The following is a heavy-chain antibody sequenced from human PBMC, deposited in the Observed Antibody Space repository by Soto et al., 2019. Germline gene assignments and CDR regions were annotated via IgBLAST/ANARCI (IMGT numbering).Heavy chain of an antibody. CDR2: MNPNSGNT. J-gene: IGHJ4*02. CDR3: ARAPETPSNLGVAQPYFFDY. D-gene: IGHD3-3*01. Sequence: ASVKVSCKASGYTFTSYDINWVRQATGQGLEWMGWMNPNSGNTGYAQKFQGRVTMTRNTSISTAYMELSSLRSEDTAVYYCARAPETPSNLGVAQPYFFDYWSRGALVTVSS. V-gene: IGHV1-8*01. CDR1: GYTFTSYD.